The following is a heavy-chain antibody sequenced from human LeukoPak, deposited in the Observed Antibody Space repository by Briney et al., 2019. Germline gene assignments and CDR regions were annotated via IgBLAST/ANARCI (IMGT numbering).Heavy chain of an antibody. J-gene: IGHJ5*02. CDR2: IYYSGST. CDR3: ARAPSSWYNWFDP. CDR1: GGSISSYY. V-gene: IGHV4-59*01. Sequence: ASETLSLSCTVSGGSISSYYWSWIRQPPGKGLEWIGYIYYSGSTNYNPSLKSRVTISVDTSKNQFSLKLSSVTAADTAVYYCARAPSSWYNWFDPWGQGTLVTVSS. D-gene: IGHD6-13*01.